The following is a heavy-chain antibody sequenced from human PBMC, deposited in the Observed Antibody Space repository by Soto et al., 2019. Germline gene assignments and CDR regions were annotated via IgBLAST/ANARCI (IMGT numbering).Heavy chain of an antibody. CDR2: TSYDGSNA. CDR1: GFTFRSFV. D-gene: IGHD3-16*01. J-gene: IGHJ4*02. CDR3: ARWGTTGGVDF. Sequence: QVQLVESGGGVVQPGTSLRLSCVGSGFTFRSFVIHWVRQAPGKGLEWVALTSYDGSNAYYGDSVKGRFTISRDNSKNAVDLQMDSLRVEDTALYYCARWGTTGGVDFWGQGTLVSVSS. V-gene: IGHV3-30*03.